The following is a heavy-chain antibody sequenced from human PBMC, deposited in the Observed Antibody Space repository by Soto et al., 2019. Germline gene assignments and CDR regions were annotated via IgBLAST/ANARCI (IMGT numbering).Heavy chain of an antibody. CDR3: ARRLTTYYYGSSGFDP. V-gene: IGHV4-39*01. CDR1: GGSISSNSDY. D-gene: IGHD3-10*01. CDR2: IFYSGNT. J-gene: IGHJ5*02. Sequence: SETLSLTCTVSGGSISSNSDYWGWIRQPPGKGLEWIGSIFYSGNTYYNPSLKSRVTISVDTSKNQFSLKLNSVTAADTAVYYCARRLTTYYYGSSGFDPWGQGTLVTVS.